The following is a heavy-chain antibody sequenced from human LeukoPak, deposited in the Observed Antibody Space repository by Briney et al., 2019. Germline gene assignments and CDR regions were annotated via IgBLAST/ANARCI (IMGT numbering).Heavy chain of an antibody. D-gene: IGHD6-6*01. J-gene: IGHJ6*02. CDR1: GYALTELS. CDR2: FDLEDGET. Sequence: ASVKVSCKVSGYALTELSMHWVRQAPGKGLEWMGGFDLEDGETIYAQKFQGRVTMTEDTSTDTVYMELSFLRSEDTAVYYCATKMGQLVQYNYYGMDVWGQGTTVTVSS. V-gene: IGHV1-24*01. CDR3: ATKMGQLVQYNYYGMDV.